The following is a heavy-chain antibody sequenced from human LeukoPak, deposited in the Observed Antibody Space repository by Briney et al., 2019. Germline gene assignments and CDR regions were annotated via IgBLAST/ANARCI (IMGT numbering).Heavy chain of an antibody. D-gene: IGHD5-24*01. CDR3: AKDHRDGYNYNDY. Sequence: GRSLRLSCAASGFIFGDYGMHWVRQAPGKGLVWVSRINSDGSSTSYADSVKGRFTISRDNSKNTLYLQMNSLRAEDTAVYYCAKDHRDGYNYNDYWGQGTLVTVSS. CDR1: GFIFGDYG. J-gene: IGHJ4*02. CDR2: INSDGSST. V-gene: IGHV3-74*01.